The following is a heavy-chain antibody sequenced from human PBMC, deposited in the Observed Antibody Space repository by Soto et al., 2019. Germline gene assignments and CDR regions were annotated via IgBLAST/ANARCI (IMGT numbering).Heavy chain of an antibody. CDR3: ARAKYCSSTSCSSRYYYGMDV. Sequence: ASQMLSLTYAVFEGSFIGYYCRWIRQPPGTGLEWIGEINHSGSTNYNPSLKSRVTISVDTSKNQFSLKLSSVTAADTAVYYCARAKYCSSTSCSSRYYYGMDVWGQGPTVTVSS. J-gene: IGHJ6*02. CDR1: EGSFIGYY. V-gene: IGHV4-34*01. CDR2: INHSGST. D-gene: IGHD2-2*01.